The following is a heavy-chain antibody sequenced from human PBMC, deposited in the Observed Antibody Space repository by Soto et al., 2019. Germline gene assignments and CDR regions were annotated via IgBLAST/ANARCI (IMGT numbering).Heavy chain of an antibody. CDR2: ISGSGAAI. CDR3: AKVLYGVVTYFDS. V-gene: IGHV3-23*01. D-gene: IGHD3-3*01. CDR1: GFTFSSYG. J-gene: IGHJ4*02. Sequence: EVQLLESGGGLVQPGGSLRLSCASSGFTFSSYGMTWVRRPPGKGLEWVSAISGSGAAIYYADSVQGRFTISRDNSNNTLYLQMNSLRAEYTAVYSCAKVLYGVVTYFDSWGQGTLVTVSS.